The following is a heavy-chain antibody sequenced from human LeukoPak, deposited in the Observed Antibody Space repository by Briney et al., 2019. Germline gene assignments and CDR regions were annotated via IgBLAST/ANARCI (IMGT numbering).Heavy chain of an antibody. Sequence: PSETLSLTCTVSGGSISSYYWSWIRPPPGKGLEWIGYIYYSGSTNYNPSLKSRVTISVDTSKNQFSLKLSSVTAADTAVYYCARDRLGDFDYWGQGILVTVSS. D-gene: IGHD6-19*01. V-gene: IGHV4-59*01. CDR3: ARDRLGDFDY. CDR1: GGSISSYY. CDR2: IYYSGST. J-gene: IGHJ4*02.